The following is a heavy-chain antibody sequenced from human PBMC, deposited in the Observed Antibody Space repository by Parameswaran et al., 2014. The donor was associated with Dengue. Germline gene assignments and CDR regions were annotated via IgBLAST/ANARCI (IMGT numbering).Heavy chain of an antibody. V-gene: IGHV1-2*04. J-gene: IGHJ6*02. Sequence: VRQAPGQGLEWMGWINPNKWWRQTIAQKFQGWVTMTRDTSISTAYMELSRLRSDDTAVYYCARMMHPSPYYYYGMDVWGQGTTVTVSS. CDR3: ARMMHPSPYYYYGMDV. D-gene: IGHD3-16*01. CDR2: INPNKWWR.